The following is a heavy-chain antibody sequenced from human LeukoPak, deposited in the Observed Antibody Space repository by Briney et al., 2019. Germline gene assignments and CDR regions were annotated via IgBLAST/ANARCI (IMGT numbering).Heavy chain of an antibody. Sequence: GGSLRLSCAASGFTFSSYAMSWVRQAPGKGLEWVSAISGSGGSTYYADSVKGRFTISRDNSKNTLYLQMNSLRAEDTAVYYCAKVSGKRPASTQTDYFDYWGQGTLVTVSS. D-gene: IGHD3-3*02. V-gene: IGHV3-23*01. CDR3: AKVSGKRPASTQTDYFDY. CDR2: ISGSGGST. CDR1: GFTFSSYA. J-gene: IGHJ4*02.